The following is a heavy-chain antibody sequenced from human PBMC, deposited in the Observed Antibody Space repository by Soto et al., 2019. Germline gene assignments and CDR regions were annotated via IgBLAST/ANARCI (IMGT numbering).Heavy chain of an antibody. CDR1: GYTLSELF. J-gene: IGHJ4*02. D-gene: IGHD1-26*01. CDR3: ATGFPQWELLQY. Sequence: QVQLVQSGAEVKKPGASVKVSCKVSGYTLSELFVHWVRQAPGKGLEWLGGFDPEEGNTIYAQNFRGRVTMTDDTSTDTAQMELSSLRSDDTAVYYCATGFPQWELLQYWGQGTLLTVSS. CDR2: FDPEEGNT. V-gene: IGHV1-24*01.